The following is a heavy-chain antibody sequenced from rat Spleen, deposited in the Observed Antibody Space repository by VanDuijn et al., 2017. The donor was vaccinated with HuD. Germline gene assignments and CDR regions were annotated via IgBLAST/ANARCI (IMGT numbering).Heavy chain of an antibody. CDR2: ISYEGSST. V-gene: IGHV5-22*01. J-gene: IGHJ2*01. CDR3: TRDVYYGSDY. Sequence: EVQLVESDGGLVQPGRSLKPSCAASGFTFSDYYMAWVRQAPKKGLEWVASISYEGSSTYNGDSVKGRFTISRDNAKSTLYLQLNSLRSEDTATYYCTRDVYYGSDYWGQGVMVTVSS. D-gene: IGHD1-6*01. CDR1: GFTFSDYY.